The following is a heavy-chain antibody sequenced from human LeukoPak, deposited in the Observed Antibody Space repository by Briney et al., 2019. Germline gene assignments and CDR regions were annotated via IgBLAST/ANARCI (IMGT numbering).Heavy chain of an antibody. Sequence: SETLSPTCTVSGGSISRGDYYWSWIRQPPGKGLEWIGYIYYSGSTYYNPSLKSRVTISVDTSKNQFSLKLSSVTAADTAVYYCARITMVRGLNWFDPWGQGTLVTVSS. CDR3: ARITMVRGLNWFDP. V-gene: IGHV4-30-4*01. CDR2: IYYSGST. D-gene: IGHD3-10*01. CDR1: GGSISRGDYY. J-gene: IGHJ5*02.